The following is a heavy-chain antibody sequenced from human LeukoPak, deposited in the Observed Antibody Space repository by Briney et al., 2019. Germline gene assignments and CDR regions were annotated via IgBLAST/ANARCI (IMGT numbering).Heavy chain of an antibody. Sequence: GGSLRLSCAASGFTFSSYWMSWVRQAPGKGLEWVANIKQDGSEKCYVDSVKGRFTISRDNAKNSLYLQMNSLRAEDTAVYYCARDSGGMVRGVIIKWFDYWGQGTLVTVSS. CDR2: IKQDGSEK. J-gene: IGHJ4*02. CDR3: ARDSGGMVRGVIIKWFDY. CDR1: GFTFSSYW. D-gene: IGHD3-10*01. V-gene: IGHV3-7*01.